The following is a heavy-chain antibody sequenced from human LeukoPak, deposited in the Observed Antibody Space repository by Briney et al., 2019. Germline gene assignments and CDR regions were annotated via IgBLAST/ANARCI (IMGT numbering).Heavy chain of an antibody. CDR3: ARYYYGSGSYIWFDP. CDR1: GGSISSSSFY. V-gene: IGHV4-39*01. J-gene: IGHJ5*02. D-gene: IGHD3-10*01. Sequence: SETLSLTCTVSGGSISSSSFYWGWIRQPPGKGLEWIGSLYYSGNTYYNPSLKSRVTISVDTSKSQFSLKLSFVTATDTAVYYCARYYYGSGSYIWFDPWGQGTLVTVSS. CDR2: LYYSGNT.